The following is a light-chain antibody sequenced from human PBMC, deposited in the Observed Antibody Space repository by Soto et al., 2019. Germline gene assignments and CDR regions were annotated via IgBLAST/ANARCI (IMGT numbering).Light chain of an antibody. CDR2: GTS. V-gene: IGLV7-43*01. J-gene: IGLJ3*02. CDR3: LLYYGGPQSHWV. Sequence: QAVVTQEPSLTVSPGGTVTLTCASSTGAVTSGSSANWFQQKPGQAPRSLIHGTSHKRSWTPARFSGSLLGGKAALTLSGVQPEDEADYYCLLYYGGPQSHWVFGGGTKVTVL. CDR1: TGAVTSGSS.